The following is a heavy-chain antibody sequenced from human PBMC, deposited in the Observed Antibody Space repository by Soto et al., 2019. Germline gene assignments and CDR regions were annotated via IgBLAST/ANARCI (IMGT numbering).Heavy chain of an antibody. J-gene: IGHJ3*02. CDR3: TTTRPGTNVFDN. V-gene: IGHV3-15*01. CDR1: GITFSNAW. CDR2: IRSKTDGGTT. Sequence: EVQLVESGGGLVEPGGSLRLSCAASGITFSNAWMNWVRKAPGKGLEYIGRIRSKTDGGTTEYAAPVEGRFTVSRDDSKNTLYLQMNGLKTEDTAVYYCTTTRPGTNVFDNWGQGTLVTVSS. D-gene: IGHD6-13*01.